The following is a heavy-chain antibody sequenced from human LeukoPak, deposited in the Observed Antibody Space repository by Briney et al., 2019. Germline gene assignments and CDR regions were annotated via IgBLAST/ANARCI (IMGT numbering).Heavy chain of an antibody. Sequence: GGSLRLFCAASGFTFSSYAMSWVRQAPGKGLEWVSAISGSGGSTYYADSVKGRFTISRDNSKNTLYLQMNSLRAEDTAVYYCAKDFKGRPYGSSDYWGQGTLVTVSS. CDR2: ISGSGGST. V-gene: IGHV3-23*01. CDR3: AKDFKGRPYGSSDY. D-gene: IGHD3-10*01. CDR1: GFTFSSYA. J-gene: IGHJ4*02.